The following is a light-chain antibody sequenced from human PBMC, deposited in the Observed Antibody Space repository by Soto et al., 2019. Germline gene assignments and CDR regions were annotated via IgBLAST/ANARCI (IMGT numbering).Light chain of an antibody. V-gene: IGKV1-12*01. CDR3: QQTNNFTLT. J-gene: IGKJ5*01. Sequence: DIQRTESPSSVSASVGDRVTITCRASQGIRDWLAWYQQRPGKAPKLLIYAASSLQSGVPSRFSGSGSGTEFTLTISNLQPEDFATYFCQQTNNFTLTFGQGTRLEIK. CDR2: AAS. CDR1: QGIRDW.